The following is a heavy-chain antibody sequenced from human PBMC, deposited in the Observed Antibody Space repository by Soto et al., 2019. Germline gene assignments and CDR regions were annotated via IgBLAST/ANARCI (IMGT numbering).Heavy chain of an antibody. CDR3: VKGGEDITRPYGMDV. Sequence: PVGSLRLSCAGSGFTFRTHTLVWVRQAPGKGLEWVSSISSGGTYLEYAHSVKGRFAISRDDAKDSVFLQMNSLKTDDTAVYYCVKGGEDITRPYGMDVWGQGTTVTVSS. V-gene: IGHV3-21*06. D-gene: IGHD3-16*01. J-gene: IGHJ6*02. CDR1: GFTFRTHT. CDR2: ISSGGTYL.